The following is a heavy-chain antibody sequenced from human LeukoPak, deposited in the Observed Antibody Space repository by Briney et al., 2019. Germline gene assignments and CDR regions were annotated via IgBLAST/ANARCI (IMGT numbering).Heavy chain of an antibody. CDR3: ARVDYGDYGFDY. D-gene: IGHD4-17*01. J-gene: IGHJ4*02. CDR1: GFTVSSNY. V-gene: IGHV3-66*01. Sequence: GGSLRPSCAASGFTVSSNYMSWVRQAPGKGLEWVSVIYSGGSTYYADSVKGRFTISRDNSKNTLYLQMNNLRAEDTAVYYCARVDYGDYGFDYWGQGTLVTVSS. CDR2: IYSGGST.